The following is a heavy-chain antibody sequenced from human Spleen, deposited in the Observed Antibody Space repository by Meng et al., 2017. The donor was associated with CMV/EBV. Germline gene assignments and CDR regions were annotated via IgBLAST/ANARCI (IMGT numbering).Heavy chain of an antibody. V-gene: IGHV1-69*10. CDR1: GGIFSNYG. D-gene: IGHD2-15*01. CDR3: ARGGPHCSVGGCYFDF. Sequence: SVKVSCKAPGGIFSNYGLSWVRQAPGQGLEWMGGIIPIVGVANYTQKFQGRVTITADKSTNTLFMELSGLSSDDRAVYYCARGGPHCSVGGCYFDFWGQGSLVTVSS. J-gene: IGHJ4*02. CDR2: IIPIVGVA.